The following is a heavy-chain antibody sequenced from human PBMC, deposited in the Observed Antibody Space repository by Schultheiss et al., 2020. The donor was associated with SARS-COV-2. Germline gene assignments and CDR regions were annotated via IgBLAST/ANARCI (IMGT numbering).Heavy chain of an antibody. Sequence: GSLRLSCAASGFTFDDYAMHWVRQAPGKGLEWVSAISGSGGSTYYADSVKGRFTISRDNSKNTLYLQMNSLRAEDTAVYYCARAKRPVVVTAPDYWGQGTLVTVSS. CDR2: ISGSGGST. V-gene: IGHV3-23*01. J-gene: IGHJ4*02. D-gene: IGHD2-21*02. CDR1: GFTFDDYA. CDR3: ARAKRPVVVTAPDY.